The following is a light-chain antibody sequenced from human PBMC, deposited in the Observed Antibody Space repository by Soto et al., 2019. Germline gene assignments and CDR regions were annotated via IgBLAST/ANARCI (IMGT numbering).Light chain of an antibody. Sequence: EIVLTQSPGTLSLSPGERVTLSCRASQTIDRLSLAWYQQKPGQAPKLLIYGASSRATGIPDRFSGSGSGTDLTLSVSRLEPEDFAVYYCHQHGPSPVFGGGTRVEIK. V-gene: IGKV3-20*01. CDR3: HQHGPSPV. J-gene: IGKJ4*01. CDR1: QTIDRLS. CDR2: GAS.